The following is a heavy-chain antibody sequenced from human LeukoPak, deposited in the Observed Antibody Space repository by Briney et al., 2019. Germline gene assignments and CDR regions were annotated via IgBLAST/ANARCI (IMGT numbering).Heavy chain of an antibody. CDR2: ITSGFTP. J-gene: IGHJ4*02. CDR1: GLIFSNYA. D-gene: IGHD2-15*01. CDR3: ARDYSDLRVADLFLEY. Sequence: AGGSLRLSCAASGLIFSNYAMSWVRQAPGEGLEWVSGITSGFTPHYADSVKGRFTISRDNSKNTFHLQMNSLRAEDTAVYYCARDYSDLRVADLFLEYWGQGTLVTVSS. V-gene: IGHV3-23*01.